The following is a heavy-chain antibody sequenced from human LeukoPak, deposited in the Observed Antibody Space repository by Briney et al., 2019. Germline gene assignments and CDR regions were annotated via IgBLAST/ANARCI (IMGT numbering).Heavy chain of an antibody. V-gene: IGHV3-11*04. CDR2: TSSSGSTI. Sequence: GGSLRLSCAASGFTFSDYYMSWIRQAPGKGLEWVSYTSSSGSTIYYADSVRGRFTISRDNAKNSLYLQMNSLRAEDTAVYYCATDPNCGGDCYSPFDAFDIWGQGTMVTVSS. CDR3: ATDPNCGGDCYSPFDAFDI. CDR1: GFTFSDYY. D-gene: IGHD2-21*01. J-gene: IGHJ3*02.